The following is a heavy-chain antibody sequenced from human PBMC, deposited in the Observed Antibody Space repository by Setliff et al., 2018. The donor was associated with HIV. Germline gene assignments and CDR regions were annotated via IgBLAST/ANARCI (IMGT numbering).Heavy chain of an antibody. J-gene: IGHJ6*03. D-gene: IGHD2-15*01. CDR1: GGSISSGSYY. CDR3: ARVGGDRGGLYYYMDV. Sequence: PSETLSLTCTVSGGSISSGSYYWSWIRQPAGRGLEWIGHIYTSGSTNYNPSLKSRLTISVDTSKNQFSLKLSSVIAADTAVYYCARVGGDRGGLYYYMDVGGKGTTVTVSS. CDR2: IYTSGST. V-gene: IGHV4-61*09.